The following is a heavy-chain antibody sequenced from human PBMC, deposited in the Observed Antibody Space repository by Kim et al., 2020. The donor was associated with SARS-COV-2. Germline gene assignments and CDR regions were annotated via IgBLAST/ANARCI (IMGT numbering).Heavy chain of an antibody. J-gene: IGHJ4*02. CDR3: ARGVNTQGNFDY. V-gene: IGHV4-34*01. Sequence: SETLSLTCAVYGGSFSGYYWSWIRQPPGKGLEWIGEINHSGSTNYNPSLKSRVTISVDTSKNQFSLKLSSVTAADTAVYYCARGVNTQGNFDYWGQGTLVTVSS. D-gene: IGHD4-17*01. CDR2: INHSGST. CDR1: GGSFSGYY.